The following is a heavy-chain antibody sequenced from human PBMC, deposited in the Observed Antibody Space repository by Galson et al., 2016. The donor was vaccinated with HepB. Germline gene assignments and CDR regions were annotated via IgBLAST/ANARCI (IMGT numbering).Heavy chain of an antibody. J-gene: IGHJ6*02. CDR2: ISVYNGNT. Sequence: SVKVSCKASDYTFTGYGINWVRQAPGQGIEWMGWISVYNGNTDYARIFKDRITLTTDTATSTAYMELRSLRLDDTAIYYCARFRDLLRDGMDVWGQGTTVTVS. V-gene: IGHV1-18*01. D-gene: IGHD3-10*01. CDR1: DYTFTGYG. CDR3: ARFRDLLRDGMDV.